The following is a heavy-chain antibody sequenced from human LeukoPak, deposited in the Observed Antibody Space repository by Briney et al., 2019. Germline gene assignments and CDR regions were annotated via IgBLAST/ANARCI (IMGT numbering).Heavy chain of an antibody. J-gene: IGHJ2*01. CDR3: ARGLPYYYDSSGYYRSYWYFDL. Sequence: SETLSLTCAVYGGSFSGYYWSWIRQPPGKGLEWIGEINHSGSTNYNPSLKSRVTISVDTSKNQFSLRLSSVTDADTAVYYCARGLPYYYDSSGYYRSYWYFDLWGRGTLVTVSS. D-gene: IGHD3-22*01. V-gene: IGHV4-34*01. CDR2: INHSGST. CDR1: GGSFSGYY.